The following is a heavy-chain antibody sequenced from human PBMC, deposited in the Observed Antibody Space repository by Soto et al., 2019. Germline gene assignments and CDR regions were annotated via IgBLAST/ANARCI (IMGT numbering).Heavy chain of an antibody. Sequence: QVQLVQSGTEVKKPGSSVKVSCKASGDTFSFYTINWVRQAPGLGLEWVGRINPIVSMSNYAQKFQGRGSMPADKSTSTAYMELRSLRSDDTAMYFCAASYGSGYRAFDYWGQGALVIVSS. D-gene: IGHD3-10*01. CDR2: INPIVSMS. J-gene: IGHJ4*02. V-gene: IGHV1-69*02. CDR1: GDTFSFYT. CDR3: AASYGSGYRAFDY.